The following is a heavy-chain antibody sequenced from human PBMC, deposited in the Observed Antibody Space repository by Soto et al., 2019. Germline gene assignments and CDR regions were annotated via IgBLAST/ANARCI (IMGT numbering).Heavy chain of an antibody. V-gene: IGHV3-23*01. J-gene: IGHJ5*02. CDR2: ISGSGGST. D-gene: IGHD3-3*01. Sequence: GGSLRLSCAASGFTFSSYAMSWVRQAPGKGLEWVSAISGSGGSTYYADSVKGRFTISRDNSKNTLYLQMNSLRAEDTAVYYCAKMTYYDFWSGYPHNNWFDPWGQGTLVTVSS. CDR3: AKMTYYDFWSGYPHNNWFDP. CDR1: GFTFSSYA.